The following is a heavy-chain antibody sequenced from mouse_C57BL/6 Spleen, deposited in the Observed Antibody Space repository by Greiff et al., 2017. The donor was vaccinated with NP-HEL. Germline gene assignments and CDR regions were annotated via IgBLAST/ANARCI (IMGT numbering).Heavy chain of an antibody. V-gene: IGHV1-72*01. CDR3: ARYELRDY. CDR2: IDPYSGGT. J-gene: IGHJ4*01. Sequence: QVQLQQPGAALVKPGASVQLSCKASGYTFTSSWMYWVKQRPGRGLEWIGRIDPYSGGTKYNEKFKSQATLTVVKPSSTAYMQLTSLRSEVSAVYYCARYELRDYWGQGTTVTVSA. CDR1: GYTFTSSW. D-gene: IGHD2-10*02.